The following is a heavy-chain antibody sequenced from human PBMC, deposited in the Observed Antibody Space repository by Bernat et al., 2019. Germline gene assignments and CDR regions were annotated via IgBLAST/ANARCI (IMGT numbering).Heavy chain of an antibody. CDR2: INRDGSIT. D-gene: IGHD1-1*01. CDR3: ARGPHPDSSGTGSY. J-gene: IGHJ4*02. CDR1: GFTFSSYW. V-gene: IGHV3-74*01. Sequence: EVQLVESGGGLVQPGGSLRLSCAASGFTFSSYWMHWVRQFPGKGLVWVSRINRDGSITNYADSVMGRFTISRDKARNTVFLQMNSLRVDDTAIYYCARGPHPDSSGTGSYWGQGTLVTVSS.